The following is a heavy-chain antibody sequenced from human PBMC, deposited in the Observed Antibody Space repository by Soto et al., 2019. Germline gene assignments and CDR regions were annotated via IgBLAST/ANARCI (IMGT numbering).Heavy chain of an antibody. CDR2: ISSSSTTK. CDR1: GFTFSSYS. J-gene: IGHJ5*02. D-gene: IGHD2-15*01. CDR3: ARDGCSVSNCLNWLDP. V-gene: IGHV3-48*01. Sequence: PGGSLRLSCAASGFTFSSYSMNWVRQAPGKGLEWVSYISSSSTTKYYADSVKGRFTISRDNAKNSLYLQMNSLRAEDTAVYYCARDGCSVSNCLNWLDPWGQGT.